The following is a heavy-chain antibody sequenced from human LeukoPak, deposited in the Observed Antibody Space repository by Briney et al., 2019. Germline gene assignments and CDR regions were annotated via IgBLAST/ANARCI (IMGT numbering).Heavy chain of an antibody. CDR2: IYSGGST. D-gene: IGHD3-16*01. Sequence: PGGSLRLSCAASGFTFSSYGMSWVRQAPGKGLEWVSVIYSGGSTYYADSVKGRFTISRDNSKNTLYLQMNSLRAEDTAVYYCARWAGGTGHDYWGQGTLVTVSS. J-gene: IGHJ4*02. V-gene: IGHV3-53*01. CDR1: GFTFSSYG. CDR3: ARWAGGTGHDY.